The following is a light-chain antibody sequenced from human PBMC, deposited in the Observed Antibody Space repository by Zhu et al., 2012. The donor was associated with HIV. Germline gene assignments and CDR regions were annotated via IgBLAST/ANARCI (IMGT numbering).Light chain of an antibody. V-gene: IGKV1-39*01. CDR1: QTIGSH. J-gene: IGKJ1*01. CDR3: QQTYNLRT. CDR2: AAS. Sequence: DIQMTQSPPSLSASIGDRVTITCRASQTIGSHLNWYQQKPGKSPKLLIYAASNLHSDVPSRFSGSGSGTDFSLTISSLKPEDAATYFCQQTYNLRTFGQGTKVEIK.